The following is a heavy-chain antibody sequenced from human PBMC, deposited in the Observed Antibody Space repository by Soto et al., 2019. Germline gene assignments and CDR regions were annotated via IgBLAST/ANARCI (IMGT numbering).Heavy chain of an antibody. Sequence: QVQLVQSGAEVRRPGASVRVSCKASGYTFTDYGFSWVRQAPGQGLEWMGWITTYTGNTKFAQKFQGRVTMTTDRFTSTAYMDLRSLTSDDTAVHYCARDRGSGSYYLGPYYFDYWGQGTLVTVSS. D-gene: IGHD1-26*01. CDR1: GYTFTDYG. V-gene: IGHV1-18*01. CDR2: ITTYTGNT. J-gene: IGHJ4*02. CDR3: ARDRGSGSYYLGPYYFDY.